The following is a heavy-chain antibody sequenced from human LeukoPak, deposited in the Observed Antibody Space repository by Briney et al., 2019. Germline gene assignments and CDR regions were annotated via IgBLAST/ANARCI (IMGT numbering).Heavy chain of an antibody. V-gene: IGHV1-18*01. CDR1: GYTFTSYG. D-gene: IGHD6-13*01. Sequence: ASVKVSCKASGYTFTSYGISWVRQAPGQGREWMGWISAYNGNTNYAQKLQGRVTMTTDTSTSTAYMELRSLRSDDTAVYYCARGRAIAAAGTLDYWGQGTLVTVSS. CDR2: ISAYNGNT. CDR3: ARGRAIAAAGTLDY. J-gene: IGHJ4*02.